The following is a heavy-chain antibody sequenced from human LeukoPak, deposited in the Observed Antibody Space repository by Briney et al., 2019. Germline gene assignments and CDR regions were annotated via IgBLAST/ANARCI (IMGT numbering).Heavy chain of an antibody. Sequence: GRSLRLSCAASGFTFSSYGMHWVRQAPGKGLEWVAVIWYDGSNKYYADSVRCRFTISRDNSKNTLYLQMNRLRAEDTAVYSCARDSQWLLDYWGQGTLVTVSS. J-gene: IGHJ4*02. V-gene: IGHV3-33*08. CDR2: IWYDGSNK. CDR3: ARDSQWLLDY. D-gene: IGHD5-12*01. CDR1: GFTFSSYG.